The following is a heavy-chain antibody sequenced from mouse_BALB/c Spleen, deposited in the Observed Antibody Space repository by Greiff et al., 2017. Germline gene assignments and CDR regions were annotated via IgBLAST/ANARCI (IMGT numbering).Heavy chain of an antibody. CDR1: GYTFTSYW. J-gene: IGHJ3*01. CDR3: ARWGDVGFAY. Sequence: QVQLKESGAELAKPGASVKMSCKASGYTFTSYWMHWVKQRPGQGLEWIGYINPSTGYTEYNQKFKDKATLTADKSSSTAYMQLSSLTSEDSAVYYCARWGDVGFAYWGQGTLVTVSA. V-gene: IGHV1-7*01. CDR2: INPSTGYT. D-gene: IGHD3-3*01.